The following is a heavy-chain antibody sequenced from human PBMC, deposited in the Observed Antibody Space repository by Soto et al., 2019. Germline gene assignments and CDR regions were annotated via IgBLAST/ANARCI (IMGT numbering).Heavy chain of an antibody. J-gene: IGHJ4*02. CDR1: GFTFSIYA. CDR2: ISYDGTIT. V-gene: IGHV3-64*07. D-gene: IGHD3-10*01. CDR3: ARGSYSSSGTVHRPYDY. Sequence: EVQLVESGGDLVQPGGSLRLSCATSGFTFSIYAMHWVRQAPGKGLEYVSAISYDGTITYYADSVKGRFTISRDDSRKPVNLHMGSLRPEDIAVYYGARGSYSSSGTVHRPYDYWGQGTLVTVSS.